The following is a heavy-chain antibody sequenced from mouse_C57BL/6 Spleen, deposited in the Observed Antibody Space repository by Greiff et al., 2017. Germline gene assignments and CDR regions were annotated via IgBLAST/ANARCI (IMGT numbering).Heavy chain of an antibody. D-gene: IGHD2-3*01. CDR1: GFNIKDYY. V-gene: IGHV14-2*01. CDR3: ARYGYYFPFDY. J-gene: IGHJ2*02. Sequence: EVQLQQPGAELVKPGASVKLSCTASGFNIKDYYMHWVKQRTEQGLEWIGSINPEDGETKYDPKFQGKATITADTSSNTAYLQLSSLTSEVTAVYCCARYGYYFPFDYWGQGTSLTVSS. CDR2: INPEDGET.